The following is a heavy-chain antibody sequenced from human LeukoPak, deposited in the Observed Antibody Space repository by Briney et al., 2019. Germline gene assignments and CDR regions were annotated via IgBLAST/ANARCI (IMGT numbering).Heavy chain of an antibody. V-gene: IGHV1-69*05. D-gene: IGHD3-10*01. J-gene: IGHJ3*02. CDR1: GGTLSSYA. CDR3: ESHPNTRVRGDI. CDR2: INPIFGTA. Sequence: AASVKVSRKASGGTLSSYAISWVRPAPGQGLKWMGGINPIFGTANQAQKSQGTVPHTTDESTSTAYMELSSLRPEGTGRYYCESHPNTRVRGDIWGQGTMVTVSS.